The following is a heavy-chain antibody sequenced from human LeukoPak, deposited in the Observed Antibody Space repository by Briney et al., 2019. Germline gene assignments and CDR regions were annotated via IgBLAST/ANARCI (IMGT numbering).Heavy chain of an antibody. CDR2: INHSGST. Sequence: SETLSLTCAVYGGSFSGYYWNWIRQPPGKGLEWIGEINHSGSTNYNPSLKSRVTISVDTSKNQFSLKLSSVTAADTAVYYCARHGGGRSSRLLLMYWGQGTLVTVSS. D-gene: IGHD2-8*01. V-gene: IGHV4-34*01. CDR1: GGSFSGYY. CDR3: ARHGGGRSSRLLLMY. J-gene: IGHJ4*02.